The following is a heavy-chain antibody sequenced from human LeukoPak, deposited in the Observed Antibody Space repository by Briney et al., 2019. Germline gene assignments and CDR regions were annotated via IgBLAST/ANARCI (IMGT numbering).Heavy chain of an antibody. CDR3: ARSSSWTNYYYYGMDV. D-gene: IGHD6-13*01. V-gene: IGHV3-21*01. J-gene: IGHJ6*02. Sequence: GGSPRLSCAASGFTFSSYSMNWVRQAPGKGLEWVSSISSSSSYIYYADSVKGRFTISRDNAKNSLYLQMNSLRAEDTAVYYCARSSSWTNYYYYGMDVWGQGTTVTVSS. CDR2: ISSSSSYI. CDR1: GFTFSSYS.